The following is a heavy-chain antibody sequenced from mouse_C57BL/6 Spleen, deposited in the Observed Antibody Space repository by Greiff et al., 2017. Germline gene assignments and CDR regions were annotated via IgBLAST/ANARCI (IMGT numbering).Heavy chain of an antibody. Sequence: EVHLVESGPGLVKPSQSLSLTCSVTGYSITSGYYWNWIRQFPGNKLEWMGYISYDGSNNYNPSLKNRISITRDTSKNQFFLKLNSVTTEDTATYYFAIIYDGYYAFDYWGQGTTLTVSS. V-gene: IGHV3-6*01. J-gene: IGHJ2*01. CDR3: AIIYDGYYAFDY. CDR1: GYSITSGYY. D-gene: IGHD2-3*01. CDR2: ISYDGSN.